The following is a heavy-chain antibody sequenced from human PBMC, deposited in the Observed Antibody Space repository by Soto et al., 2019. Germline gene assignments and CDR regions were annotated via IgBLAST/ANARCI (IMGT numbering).Heavy chain of an antibody. CDR3: AREGYGSGSYYVAWFDP. CDR2: IIPIFGTA. Sequence: SVKVSCKASGGTFSSYAISWVRQAPGQGFEWMGGIIPIFGTANYAQKFQGRVTITADESTSTAYMELSSLRSEDTAVYYCAREGYGSGSYYVAWFDPWGQGTLVTVSS. CDR1: GGTFSSYA. J-gene: IGHJ5*02. V-gene: IGHV1-69*13. D-gene: IGHD3-10*01.